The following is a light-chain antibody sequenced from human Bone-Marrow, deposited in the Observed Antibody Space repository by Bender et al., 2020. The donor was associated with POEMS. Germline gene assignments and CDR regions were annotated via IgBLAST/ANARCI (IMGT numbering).Light chain of an antibody. CDR1: SADVGNYNL. J-gene: IGLJ3*02. CDR3: CSYAGSRTFVL. CDR2: EVS. V-gene: IGLV2-23*02. Sequence: QSALTQPASVSGSPGQSITISCTGSSADVGNYNLVSWYQQHPGTAPKLLLYEVSKRPSGISDRFSGSKSGNTATLTISGLQAEDEADYYCCSYAGSRTFVLFGGGTKLTVL.